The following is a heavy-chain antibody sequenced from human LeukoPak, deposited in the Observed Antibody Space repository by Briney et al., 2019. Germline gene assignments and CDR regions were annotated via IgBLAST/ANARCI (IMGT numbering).Heavy chain of an antibody. V-gene: IGHV3-23*01. CDR1: EFTFSNYA. CDR3: AKAQSGSYSYNWFDP. Sequence: GVSLRLSCAASEFTFSNYAMSWVRQAPGKGLEWVSAISGSGGSTFYADSVKGRFTISRDISKNTLYLQMNSLRAEDTAVYYCAKAQSGSYSYNWFDPWGQGTLVTVSS. CDR2: ISGSGGST. J-gene: IGHJ5*02. D-gene: IGHD1-26*01.